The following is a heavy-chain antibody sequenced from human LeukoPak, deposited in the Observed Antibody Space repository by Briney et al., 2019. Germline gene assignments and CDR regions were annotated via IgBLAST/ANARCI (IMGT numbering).Heavy chain of an antibody. J-gene: IGHJ4*02. V-gene: IGHV1-2*02. D-gene: IGHD5-24*01. CDR3: AKSGYNRFDY. CDR2: INPNSGGT. CDR1: GYTFTGYY. Sequence: ASVKVSCKASGYTFTGYYMHWVRQAPGQGLEWMGWINPNSGGTNCAQKFQGRVTMTRDTSINTAYMELSSLRFDDTAVYYCAKSGYNRFDYWGQGTLVTVSS.